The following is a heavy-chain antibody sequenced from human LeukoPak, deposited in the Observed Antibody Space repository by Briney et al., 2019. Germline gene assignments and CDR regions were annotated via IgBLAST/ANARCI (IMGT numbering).Heavy chain of an antibody. CDR3: AKASDGYSGYDYPYYFDY. CDR2: ISWNSGSI. Sequence: GGSLRLSCAASGFTFDDYAMHWVRQAPGKGLEWVSGISWNSGSIGYADSVEGRFTISRDNAKNSLYLQMNSLRAEDTALYYCAKASDGYSGYDYPYYFDYWGQGTLVTVSS. V-gene: IGHV3-9*01. CDR1: GFTFDDYA. D-gene: IGHD5-12*01. J-gene: IGHJ4*02.